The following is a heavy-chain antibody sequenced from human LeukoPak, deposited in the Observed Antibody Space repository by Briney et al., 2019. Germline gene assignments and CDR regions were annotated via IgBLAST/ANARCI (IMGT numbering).Heavy chain of an antibody. CDR3: ARGWGGHGRSWGAFDF. CDR2: IGTVTDT. D-gene: IGHD3-16*01. J-gene: IGHJ4*02. V-gene: IGHV3-13*01. CDR1: GFNFKNYD. Sequence: PGGSLRLSCAASGFNFKNYDFHWVRQAAGKRLEWVSGIGTVTDTFYLDSVEGRFTISRENAKNSFYLQMNGLRAGDTAVYYCARGWGGHGRSWGAFDFWGQGILVTVSS.